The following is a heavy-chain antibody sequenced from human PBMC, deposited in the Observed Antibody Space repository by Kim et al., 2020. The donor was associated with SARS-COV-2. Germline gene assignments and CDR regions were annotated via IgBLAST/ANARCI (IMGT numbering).Heavy chain of an antibody. D-gene: IGHD3-3*01. J-gene: IGHJ2*01. CDR1: GFTFSDYS. CDR3: ARDHDLLFFESLSFGGY. Sequence: GGSLRLSCAASGFTFSDYSMRWVRQAPGKGLEWVSGISGNSGSIDYADSVKGRFTISRDNAKNSLYLQMNSLRAEDTALYYCARDHDLLFFESLSFGGY. V-gene: IGHV3-9*01. CDR2: ISGNSGSI.